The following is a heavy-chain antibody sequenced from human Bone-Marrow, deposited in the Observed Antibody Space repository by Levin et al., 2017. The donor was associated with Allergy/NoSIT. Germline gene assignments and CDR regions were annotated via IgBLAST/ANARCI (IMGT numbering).Heavy chain of an antibody. CDR3: AGDWDEGDIVVVPAAIPPVRSWYWFDP. J-gene: IGHJ5*02. Sequence: ASVKVSCKASGYTFTSYGISWVRQAPGQGLEWMGWISAYNGNTNYAQKLQGRVTMTTDTSTSTAYMELRSLRSDDTAVYYCAGDWDEGDIVVVPAAIPPVRSWYWFDPWGQGTLVTVSS. V-gene: IGHV1-18*01. CDR1: GYTFTSYG. D-gene: IGHD2-2*01. CDR2: ISAYNGNT.